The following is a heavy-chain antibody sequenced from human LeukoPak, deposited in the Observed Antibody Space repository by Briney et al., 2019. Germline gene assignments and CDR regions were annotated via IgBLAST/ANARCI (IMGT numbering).Heavy chain of an antibody. CDR3: ARGAGYCSSTSFYATYYYYYMDV. V-gene: IGHV4-34*01. CDR1: GGFFSGYH. J-gene: IGHJ6*03. CDR2: INHCGSR. D-gene: IGHD2-2*01. Sequence: PSETVSLTCAFCGGFFSGYHWSWIRQPPGKGLEWMGEINHCGSRNYNPSIISQVTISVDTSKYQFSLKLSTVTSADTAVYYCARGAGYCSSTSFYATYYYYYMDVWGKGTTVTVSS.